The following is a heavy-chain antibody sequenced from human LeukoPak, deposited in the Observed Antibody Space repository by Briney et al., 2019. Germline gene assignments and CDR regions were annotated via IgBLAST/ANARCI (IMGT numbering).Heavy chain of an antibody. CDR3: ARLLISGTTEDY. V-gene: IGHV4-39*01. D-gene: IGHD1-7*01. J-gene: IGHJ4*02. CDR1: GGSISSSSYY. CDR2: IYYSGST. Sequence: EXXSLTCNVSGGSISSSSYYWGWIRQPPGKGLEWVGSIYYSGSTYYSPSLKSRVTISVDTSKNQFSLKLSSVTASDTAVYYCARLLISGTTEDYLVQGTLVTVSS.